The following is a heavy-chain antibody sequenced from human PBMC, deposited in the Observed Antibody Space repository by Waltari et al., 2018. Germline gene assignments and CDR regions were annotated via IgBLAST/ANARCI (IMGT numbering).Heavy chain of an antibody. D-gene: IGHD2-2*01. Sequence: QVHLVESGGGVVQSGKSLRLSCAAYGFPIKAFAIHWVRQAPGQGLEWVSVISSDGTNKYYADSVKGRFTISRDNSGGTLYLQMNSLRPQDTAIYFCARGDCSSTSCYSLESWGHGTLVTVS. V-gene: IGHV3-30*01. CDR2: ISSDGTNK. CDR1: GFPIKAFA. CDR3: ARGDCSSTSCYSLES. J-gene: IGHJ1*01.